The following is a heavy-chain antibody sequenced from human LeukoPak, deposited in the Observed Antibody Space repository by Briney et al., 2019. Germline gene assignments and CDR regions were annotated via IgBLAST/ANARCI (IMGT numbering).Heavy chain of an antibody. D-gene: IGHD2-8*01. CDR2: ISSSSYI. J-gene: IGHJ4*02. V-gene: IGHV3-21*01. CDR1: GFTFSSYS. CDR3: ARAPTGVGNFDY. Sequence: GGSLRLSCAASGFTFSSYSMNWVRQAPGKGLEWVSSISSSSYIYYADSVKGRFTISRDNAKNSLYLQMNSLRAEDTAVYYCARAPTGVGNFDYWGQGTLVTVSS.